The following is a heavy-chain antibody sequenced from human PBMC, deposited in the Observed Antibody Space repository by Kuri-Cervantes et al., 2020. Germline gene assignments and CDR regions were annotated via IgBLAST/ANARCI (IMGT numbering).Heavy chain of an antibody. CDR2: ISSDGINK. D-gene: IGHD1-7*01. Sequence: LTCAASGFTFSSYWMSWVRQAPGKGLEWVAVISSDGINKYSADSVKGRFSISRDNSKNTVSLQVNSLRAEDTAVYYCARGGNIWNYRSYFDYWGQGTLVTVSS. CDR1: GFTFSSYW. V-gene: IGHV3-30*01. J-gene: IGHJ4*02. CDR3: ARGGNIWNYRSYFDY.